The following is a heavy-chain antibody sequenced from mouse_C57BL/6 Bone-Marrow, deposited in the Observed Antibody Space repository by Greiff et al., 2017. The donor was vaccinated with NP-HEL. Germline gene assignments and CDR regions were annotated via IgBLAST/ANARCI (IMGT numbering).Heavy chain of an antibody. CDR1: GYAFSSSW. V-gene: IGHV1-82*01. CDR2: IYPGDGDT. Sequence: VHLVESGPELVKPGASVKISCKASGYAFSSSWMNWVKQRPGKGLEWIGRIYPGDGDTNYNGKFKGKATLTADKSSSTAYMQLSSLTSEDSAVYFCAPITTVVDWYFDVWGTGTTVTVSS. D-gene: IGHD1-1*01. J-gene: IGHJ1*03. CDR3: APITTVVDWYFDV.